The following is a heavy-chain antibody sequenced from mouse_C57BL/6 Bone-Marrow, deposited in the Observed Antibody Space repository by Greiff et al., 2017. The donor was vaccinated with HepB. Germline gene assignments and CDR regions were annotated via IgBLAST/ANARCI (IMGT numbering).Heavy chain of an antibody. D-gene: IGHD2-3*01. V-gene: IGHV1-81*01. Sequence: QVQLQQSGAELARPGASVKLSCKASGYTFTSYGISWVKQRTGQGLEWIGEIYPRSGNTYYNEKFKGKATLTADKSSSTAYMELRSLTSEDSAVYFCTSYDNYGYFDVWGTGTTVTVSS. CDR1: GYTFTSYG. J-gene: IGHJ1*03. CDR3: TSYDNYGYFDV. CDR2: IYPRSGNT.